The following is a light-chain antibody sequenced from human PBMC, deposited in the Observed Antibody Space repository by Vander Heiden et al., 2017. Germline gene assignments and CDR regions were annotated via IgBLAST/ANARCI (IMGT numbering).Light chain of an antibody. Sequence: DIVMTQYPDSLAVSLGERATINCKSSQSVLYSSNNKNYLAWYQQKPGQPPKLLIYWASTRESGVPDRFSGSASATDFTLTISILHAEDVAVYYCQQYDSTPSTFGQGTKMEIK. CDR3: QQYDSTPST. V-gene: IGKV4-1*01. J-gene: IGKJ2*01. CDR1: QSVLYSSNNKNY. CDR2: WAS.